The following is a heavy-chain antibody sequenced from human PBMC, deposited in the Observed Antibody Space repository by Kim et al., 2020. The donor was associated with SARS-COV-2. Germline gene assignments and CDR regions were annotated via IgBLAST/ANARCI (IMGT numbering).Heavy chain of an antibody. CDR3: ATQERGYSYGRGWFDP. J-gene: IGHJ5*02. Sequence: ASVKVSCKASGYTFTSYAMNWVRQAPGQGLEWMGWINTNTGNPTYAQGFTGRFVFSLDTSVSTAYLQISSLKAEDTAVYYCATQERGYSYGRGWFDPWGQGTLVTVSS. D-gene: IGHD5-18*01. V-gene: IGHV7-4-1*02. CDR1: GYTFTSYA. CDR2: INTNTGNP.